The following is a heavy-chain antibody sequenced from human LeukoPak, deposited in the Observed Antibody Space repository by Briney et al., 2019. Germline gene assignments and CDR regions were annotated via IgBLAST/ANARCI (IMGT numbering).Heavy chain of an antibody. V-gene: IGHV3-23*01. CDR2: ISGSGGGT. Sequence: GGSLRLSCAASGFTFSSYAMSWVRQAPGKGLEWVSAISGSGGGTYYADSVKGRFTISRDNSKNTLYLQMNSLRAEDTAVYYCAKEGRGYSGYDTGVVTTWGQGTLVTVSS. D-gene: IGHD5-12*01. CDR3: AKEGRGYSGYDTGVVTT. CDR1: GFTFSSYA. J-gene: IGHJ5*02.